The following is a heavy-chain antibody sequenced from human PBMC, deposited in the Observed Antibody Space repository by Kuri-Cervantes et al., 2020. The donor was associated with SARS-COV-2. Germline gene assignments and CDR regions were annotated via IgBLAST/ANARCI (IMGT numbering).Heavy chain of an antibody. V-gene: IGHV4-38-2*01. CDR2: IYHSGST. J-gene: IGHJ6*03. CDR1: GYSISSGYY. CDR3: ARNVKYRQPYYYMDV. Sequence: SETLSLTCAVSGYSISSGYYWGWIRQPPGKGLEWIGSIYHSGSTYYNPSIKSRVTISVDTSKNQFSLKLSSVTAADTAVYYCARNVKYRQPYYYMDVWGKGTTVTVSS. D-gene: IGHD6-6*01.